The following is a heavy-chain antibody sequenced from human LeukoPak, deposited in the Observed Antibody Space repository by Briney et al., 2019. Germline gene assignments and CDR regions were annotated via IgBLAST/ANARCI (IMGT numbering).Heavy chain of an antibody. J-gene: IGHJ6*03. V-gene: IGHV3-21*01. CDR2: ISSSSSYI. Sequence: GGSLRLSCAASGFTFSSYSMNWVRQAPGKGLEWVSSISSSSSYIYYADSVKGRFTISRDNAKNSLYLQMNSLRAEDTAVYYCARIAEPYYYYYMDVWGKGTTVTVSS. D-gene: IGHD1-26*01. CDR3: ARIAEPYYYYYMDV. CDR1: GFTFSSYS.